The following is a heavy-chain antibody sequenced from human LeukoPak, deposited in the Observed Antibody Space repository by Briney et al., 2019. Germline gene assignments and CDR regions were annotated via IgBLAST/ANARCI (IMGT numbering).Heavy chain of an antibody. V-gene: IGHV3-7*01. D-gene: IGHD3-10*01. CDR1: GFTFSSYW. Sequence: GGSLRHSCAASGFTFSSYWMSWVRQAPGKGLEWVANIKQDGSEKYYVDSVKGRFTISRDNAKNSLYLQMNSLRAEDTAVYYCARMWFGEFWGIWFDPWGQGTLVTVSS. CDR2: IKQDGSEK. J-gene: IGHJ5*02. CDR3: ARMWFGEFWGIWFDP.